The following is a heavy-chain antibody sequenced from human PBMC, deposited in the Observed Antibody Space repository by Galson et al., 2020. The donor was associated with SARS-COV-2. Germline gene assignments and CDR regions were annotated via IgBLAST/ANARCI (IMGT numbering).Heavy chain of an antibody. CDR2: IIPIFGTA. CDR1: GGTFSSYA. D-gene: IGHD6-19*01. Sequence: KISCKASGGTFSSYAISWVRQAPGQGLEWMGGIIPIFGTANYAQKFQGRVTITADESTSTAYMELSSLRSEDTAVYYCASQLAVAGPWYFDLWGRGTLVTVSS. CDR3: ASQLAVAGPWYFDL. J-gene: IGHJ2*01. V-gene: IGHV1-69*01.